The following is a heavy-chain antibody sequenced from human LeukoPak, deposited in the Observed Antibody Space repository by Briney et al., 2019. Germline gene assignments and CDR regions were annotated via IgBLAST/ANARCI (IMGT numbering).Heavy chain of an antibody. CDR1: GGSISSSNW. J-gene: IGHJ3*02. D-gene: IGHD1-14*01. V-gene: IGHV3-15*07. CDR3: TTDLESRNAFDI. CDR2: IKSKTDGGTT. Sequence: ETLSLTCAVSGGSISSSNWWSWVRQAPGKGLEWVGRIKSKTDGGTTDYAAPVKGRFTISRDDSKNTLYLQMNSLKTEDTAVYYCTTDLESRNAFDIWGQGTMVTVSS.